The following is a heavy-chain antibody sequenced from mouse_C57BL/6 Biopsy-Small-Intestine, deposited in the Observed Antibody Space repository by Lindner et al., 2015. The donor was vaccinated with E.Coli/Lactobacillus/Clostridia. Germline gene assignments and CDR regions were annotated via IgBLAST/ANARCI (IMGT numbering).Heavy chain of an antibody. Sequence: VQLQESGAELARPGASVKLSCKASGYTFTSYGITWMKQRTGKSLEWIGDINPNNGNTIYNQKFKGKATLTVDKSSSTAYMELRSLTSEDTAVYYCARRGAMDYWGQGTSVTVSS. V-gene: IGHV1-81*01. CDR2: INPNNGNT. J-gene: IGHJ4*01. CDR3: ARRGAMDY. CDR1: GYTFTSYG.